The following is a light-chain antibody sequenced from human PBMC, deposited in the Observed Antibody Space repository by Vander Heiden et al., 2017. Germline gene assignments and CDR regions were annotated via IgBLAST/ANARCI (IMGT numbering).Light chain of an antibody. CDR3: NSRDSSGNHLWV. CDR1: SLRSYY. Sequence: VSLGQTVRITCQGDSLRSYYASWYQQKPGQAPVLVIYGKNNRPSGIPDRFSGSSSGNTASLTITGAQAEDEADYYCNSRDSSGNHLWVFGGGTKLTVL. V-gene: IGLV3-19*01. J-gene: IGLJ3*02. CDR2: GKN.